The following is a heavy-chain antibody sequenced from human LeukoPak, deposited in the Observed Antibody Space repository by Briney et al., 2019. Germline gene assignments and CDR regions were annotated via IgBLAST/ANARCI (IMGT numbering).Heavy chain of an antibody. CDR3: AKSGGELGGFDY. D-gene: IGHD1-26*01. V-gene: IGHV3-9*01. CDR1: GLTFDDYA. J-gene: IGHJ4*02. CDR2: ISWNSGSI. Sequence: PGGSLRLSCAASGLTFDDYAMHWVRQAPGKGLEWVSGISWNSGSIGYADSVKGRFTISRDNAKNSLYLQMNSLRAEDTALYYCAKSGGELGGFDYWGQGTLVTVSS.